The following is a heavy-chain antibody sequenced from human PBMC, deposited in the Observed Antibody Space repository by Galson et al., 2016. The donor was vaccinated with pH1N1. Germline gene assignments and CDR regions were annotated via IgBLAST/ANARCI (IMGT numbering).Heavy chain of an antibody. J-gene: IGHJ6*03. D-gene: IGHD2-2*01. CDR1: GYSFSTYW. CDR2: IYPGDSDT. CDR3: ARLGIPATIDYHYYMDV. V-gene: IGHV5-51*01. Sequence: QSGAEVKKPGESLKISCKGTGYSFSTYWIAWVRQMPGEGLEWMGIIYPGDSDTRCSPSFQGQVTISADKSISAAYLQWSSLQASDTAMYFCARLGIPATIDYHYYMDVWGGDHGHRLL.